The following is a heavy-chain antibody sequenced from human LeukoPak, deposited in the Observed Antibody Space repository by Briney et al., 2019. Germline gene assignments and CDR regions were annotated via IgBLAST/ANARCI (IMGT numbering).Heavy chain of an antibody. D-gene: IGHD2-2*01. J-gene: IGHJ6*04. Sequence: KSSQTLSLTCTVSGGSISSGSYYWSWIRQPAGKGLEWIGRIYTSGSTNYNPSLKSRVTISVDTSKNQFSLKLSSVTAADTAVYYCARGEDCSSTSCYVVWGKGTTVTVSS. CDR2: IYTSGST. CDR1: GGSISSGSYY. V-gene: IGHV4-61*02. CDR3: ARGEDCSSTSCYVV.